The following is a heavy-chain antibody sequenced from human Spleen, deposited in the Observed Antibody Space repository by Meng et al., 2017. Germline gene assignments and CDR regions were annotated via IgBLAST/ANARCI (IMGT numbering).Heavy chain of an antibody. CDR3: VRGPTTMAHDFDY. V-gene: IGHV4-34*01. D-gene: IGHD4-11*01. CDR1: GGSFSDYY. Sequence: QVQLQQWGAGLLKPSETLSLTCVVSGGSFSDYYWSWIRQPPGKGLEWIGEINHSGNTNYNPSLKSRVTISVDTSKNQFSLKLSSVTAADTAVYYCVRGPTTMAHDFDYWGQGTLVTVSS. J-gene: IGHJ4*02. CDR2: INHSGNT.